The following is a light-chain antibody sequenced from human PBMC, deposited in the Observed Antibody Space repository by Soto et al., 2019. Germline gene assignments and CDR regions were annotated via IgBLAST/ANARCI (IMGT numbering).Light chain of an antibody. Sequence: QSVLTQPASVSGSPGQWITISCTGTISDVGSHNLVSWYQQHPDKAPKLIIYEVNERPSGVSSRFSGSKSGNTASLTVSGLQPDDEADYHCCSFAGSNPFPYVFGTGTKLTVL. J-gene: IGLJ1*01. CDR2: EVN. V-gene: IGLV2-23*02. CDR1: ISDVGSHNL. CDR3: CSFAGSNPFPYV.